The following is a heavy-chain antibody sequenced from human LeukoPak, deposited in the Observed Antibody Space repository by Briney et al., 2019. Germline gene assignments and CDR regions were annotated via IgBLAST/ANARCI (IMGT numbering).Heavy chain of an antibody. CDR3: VRSRVGDGYNFAY. J-gene: IGHJ4*02. CDR2: FCYGGSS. V-gene: IGHV4-39*01. D-gene: IGHD5-24*01. Sequence: PSETLSLTCTVSGGSISRDNYCWGWIRQPPVKGLEWIGSFCYGGSSYNNPSLKSRVTISVDTSKNQLSLKLSSVTAADTAVYYCVRSRVGDGYNFAYWGQGILVTVSS. CDR1: GGSISRDNYC.